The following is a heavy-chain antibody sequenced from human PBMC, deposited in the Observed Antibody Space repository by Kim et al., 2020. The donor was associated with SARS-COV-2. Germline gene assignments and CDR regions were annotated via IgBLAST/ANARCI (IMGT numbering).Heavy chain of an antibody. CDR3: ARLSRGGTMVRGVTYSDY. D-gene: IGHD3-10*01. V-gene: IGHV4-39*01. J-gene: IGHJ4*02. CDR2: IYYSGST. Sequence: SETLSLTCTVSGGSISSSSYYWGWIRQPPGKGLEWIGSIYYSGSTYYNPSLKSRVTISVDTSKNQFSLKLSSVTAADTAVYYCARLSRGGTMVRGVTYSDYWGQGTLVTVSS. CDR1: GGSISSSSYY.